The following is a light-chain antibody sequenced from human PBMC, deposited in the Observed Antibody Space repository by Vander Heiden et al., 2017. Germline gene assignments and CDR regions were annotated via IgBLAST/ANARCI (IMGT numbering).Light chain of an antibody. V-gene: IGKV3-11*01. J-gene: IGKJ5*01. CDR3: QQRSNWPPIT. CDR1: QRVSSY. Sequence: EIVLTQSSATLSLSIGERATLSRRASQRVSSYLAWYHQKPRQAPSLLIYDASNRATGIPARFSGSSSWTDFTLTISSLEPEDFAVYYCQQRSNWPPITFGQGTRLEIK. CDR2: DAS.